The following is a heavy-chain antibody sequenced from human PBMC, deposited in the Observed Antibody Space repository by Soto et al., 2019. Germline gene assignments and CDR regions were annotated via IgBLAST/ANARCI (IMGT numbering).Heavy chain of an antibody. V-gene: IGHV3-53*02. J-gene: IGHJ6*02. CDR3: ARDGGLAEDGMDV. Sequence: EMQLVETGGDLLQPGGSLRLSCAASGFTVSGNYMSWVRQAPGKGLEWVSVIYSGGSTYYADSVKGRFTISRDNSKNTLYLQMNSLRADDTAVYYCARDGGLAEDGMDVWGQGTTVTVSS. CDR1: GFTVSGNY. D-gene: IGHD3-10*01. CDR2: IYSGGST.